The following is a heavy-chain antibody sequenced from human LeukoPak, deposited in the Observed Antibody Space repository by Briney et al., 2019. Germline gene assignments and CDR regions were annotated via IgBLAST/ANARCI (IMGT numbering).Heavy chain of an antibody. D-gene: IGHD2/OR15-2a*01. V-gene: IGHV3-30*18. J-gene: IGHJ3*02. CDR1: GFTFSSYG. CDR2: ISYDGGNK. CDR3: AKLTRYYITAFDI. Sequence: GGSLRLSCAASGFTFSSYGMHWVRQAPGKGLEWVAVISYDGGNKYYADSVKGRFTISRDNSKNTLYLQMNSLRAEDTAVYYCAKLTRYYITAFDIWGQGTMVTVSS.